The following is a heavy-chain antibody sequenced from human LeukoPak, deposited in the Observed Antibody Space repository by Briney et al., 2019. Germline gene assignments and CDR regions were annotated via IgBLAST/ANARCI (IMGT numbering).Heavy chain of an antibody. CDR2: INQDGGEI. CDR1: GFTFSSSW. Sequence: PGGSLRLSCAASGFTFSSSWMTWVRQAPGKGLEWVASINQDGGEIHYVDSVKGRFTISRDNTYYSLYLQMNTLRAEDTAVYYCARDGVAPGLYFDYWGQGNLVTVSS. V-gene: IGHV3-7*01. J-gene: IGHJ4*02. D-gene: IGHD2-8*01. CDR3: ARDGVAPGLYFDY.